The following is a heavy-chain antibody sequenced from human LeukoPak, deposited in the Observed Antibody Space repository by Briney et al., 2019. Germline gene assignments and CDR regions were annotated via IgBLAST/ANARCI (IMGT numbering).Heavy chain of an antibody. CDR1: GFTFSSYG. J-gene: IGHJ3*02. CDR3: AKDWKSRDAFDI. D-gene: IGHD1-1*01. CDR2: ISYDGSNK. Sequence: GGSLRLSCAASGFTFSSYGMHWVRQAPGKGLEWVAVISYDGSNKYYADSVKGRFTISRDNSKNTLYLQMNSLRAEDTAVYYCAKDWKSRDAFDIWGQGTMVTVSS. V-gene: IGHV3-30*18.